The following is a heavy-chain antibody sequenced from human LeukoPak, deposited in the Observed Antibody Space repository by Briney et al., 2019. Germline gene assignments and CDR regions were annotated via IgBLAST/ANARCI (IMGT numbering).Heavy chain of an antibody. J-gene: IGHJ4*02. Sequence: SETLSLTCTVSGVSISSSNSYWGWIRQPPGKGLEWIGSIYYSGNTYYNPSLKSRVTISVDTSKNQFSLKLSSVTAADTAVYYCAGGYSYGYDYWGQGTLVTVSS. CDR3: AGGYSYGYDY. D-gene: IGHD5-18*01. CDR2: IYYSGNT. V-gene: IGHV4-39*07. CDR1: GVSISSSNSY.